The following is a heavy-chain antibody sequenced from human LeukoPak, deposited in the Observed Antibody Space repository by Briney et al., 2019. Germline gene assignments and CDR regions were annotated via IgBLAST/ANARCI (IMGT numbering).Heavy chain of an antibody. V-gene: IGHV4-59*01. CDR2: IYYSGST. J-gene: IGHJ2*01. D-gene: IGHD6-13*01. CDR3: ARVYYSSSYDYWYFNL. Sequence: SETLSLTCTVSGVSIRSYYWSWLRQPPGKGLEWLGYIYYSGSTNYNPSLKSRVTISVDTSKNQFSLKLSSVTAADTAAYYCARVYYSSSYDYWYFNLWGRGTLVTASS. CDR1: GVSIRSYY.